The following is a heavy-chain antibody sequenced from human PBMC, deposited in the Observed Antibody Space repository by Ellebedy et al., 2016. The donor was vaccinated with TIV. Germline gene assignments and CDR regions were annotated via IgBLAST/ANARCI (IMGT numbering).Heavy chain of an antibody. Sequence: GESLKISCAASGFTFSSYAMSWVRQAPGKGLEWVLAISGSGGSTYYADSVKGRFTISRDNSKNTLYLQMNSLRAEDTAVYYCAKSMGGYYYYGMDVWGQGTTVTVSS. CDR1: GFTFSSYA. D-gene: IGHD3-16*01. CDR3: AKSMGGYYYYGMDV. V-gene: IGHV3-23*01. J-gene: IGHJ6*02. CDR2: ISGSGGST.